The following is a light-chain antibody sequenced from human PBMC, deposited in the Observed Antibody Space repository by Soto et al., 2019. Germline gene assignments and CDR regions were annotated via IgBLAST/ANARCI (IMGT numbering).Light chain of an antibody. CDR2: DTS. CDR1: TGAVTSGHY. Sequence: QAVVTQEPSLTVSPGGTVTLTCGSSTGAVTSGHYTYWFQQKPGQAPRTLIYDTSNRHSWTPARFSGSLLGGRAALTLSGAQPEDEADYYCQSYDSSLSASYVFGTGTKVTVL. J-gene: IGLJ1*01. CDR3: QSYDSSLSASYV. V-gene: IGLV7-46*01.